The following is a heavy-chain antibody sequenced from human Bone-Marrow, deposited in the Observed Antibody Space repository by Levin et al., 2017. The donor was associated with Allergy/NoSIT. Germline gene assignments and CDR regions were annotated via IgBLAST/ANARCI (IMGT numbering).Heavy chain of an antibody. Sequence: LSLTCAASGFTFSSSSMNWVRQAPGKGLEWISYIGSSSETIYYADSVKGRFTISRDNAKNSLYLQMNSLRAEDTAVYYCARHDYGGNSGDYWGQGTLVTVSS. CDR2: IGSSSETI. CDR3: ARHDYGGNSGDY. CDR1: GFTFSSSS. D-gene: IGHD4-23*01. V-gene: IGHV3-48*04. J-gene: IGHJ4*02.